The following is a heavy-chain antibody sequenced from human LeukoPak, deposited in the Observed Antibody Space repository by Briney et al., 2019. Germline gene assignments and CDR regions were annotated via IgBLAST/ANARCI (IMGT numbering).Heavy chain of an antibody. CDR1: GGSLSGYY. V-gene: IGHV4-34*01. Sequence: KPSEALSLTCAVYGGSLSGYYWSWIRQPPGKGLEWIGEINHSGSTNYNPSLKSRVTISVDTSKNQFSLKLSSVTAAYTAVYYCARGPPFDPWGQGTLVTVSS. CDR3: ARGPPFDP. J-gene: IGHJ5*02. CDR2: INHSGST.